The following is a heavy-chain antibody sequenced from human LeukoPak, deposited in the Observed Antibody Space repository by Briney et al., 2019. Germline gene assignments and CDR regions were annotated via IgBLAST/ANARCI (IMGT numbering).Heavy chain of an antibody. CDR2: IYYSGST. CDR1: GGSISSYY. CDR3: ARPSIAAAGGFDP. V-gene: IGHV4-59*01. Sequence: SETLSLTCTVSGGSISSYYWSWIRQPPGKGLEWIGYIYYSGSTNYNPSLKSRVTISVDTSKNQFSLKLSSVTAADTAVYYCARPSIAAAGGFDPWGQGTPVTVSS. J-gene: IGHJ5*02. D-gene: IGHD6-13*01.